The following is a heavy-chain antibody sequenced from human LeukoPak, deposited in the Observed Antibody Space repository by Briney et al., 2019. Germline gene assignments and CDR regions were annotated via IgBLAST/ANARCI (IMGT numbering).Heavy chain of an antibody. V-gene: IGHV3-74*01. Sequence: GGSLRLSCAASGFTFSNSWMHWVRQTPGKGLIWVSRINRDGSGTNYAGSVKGRFTISRDNAKNTLYLQMNSLRADDTAVYYCARDLSYGLDYWGQGALVTVSS. D-gene: IGHD3-16*01. CDR1: GFTFSNSW. J-gene: IGHJ4*02. CDR2: INRDGSGT. CDR3: ARDLSYGLDY.